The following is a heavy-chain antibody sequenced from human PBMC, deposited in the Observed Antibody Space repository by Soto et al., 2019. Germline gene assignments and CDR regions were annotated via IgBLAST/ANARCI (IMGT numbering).Heavy chain of an antibody. J-gene: IGHJ4*02. D-gene: IGHD6-13*01. CDR1: GFTFSSYA. Sequence: VGVLRLSCAASGFTFSSYAMNWVRQAPGKGLEWVSVISGSGDSTYYADSMKGRFTISRHNSKNTLYLQMNSLRAEDSAVYYCARRGPGTYFDYWGQGTLVTVSS. V-gene: IGHV3-23*01. CDR2: ISGSGDST. CDR3: ARRGPGTYFDY.